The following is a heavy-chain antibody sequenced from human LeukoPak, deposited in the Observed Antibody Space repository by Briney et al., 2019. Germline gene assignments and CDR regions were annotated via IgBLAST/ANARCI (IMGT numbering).Heavy chain of an antibody. CDR1: GFTFSSYW. D-gene: IGHD4-17*01. V-gene: IGHV3-74*01. CDR3: ARFSSATVTTAGY. J-gene: IGHJ4*02. CDR2: INSDGSST. Sequence: GGSLRLSCAASGFTFSSYWMHWVRHAPGKGLVWVSRINSDGSSTSYADSVKGRFTISRDNAKNTLYLQMNSPRAEDTAVYYCARFSSATVTTAGYWGQGTLVTVSS.